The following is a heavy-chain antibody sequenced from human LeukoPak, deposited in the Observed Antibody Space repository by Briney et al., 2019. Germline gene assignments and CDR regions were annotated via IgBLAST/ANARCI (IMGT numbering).Heavy chain of an antibody. CDR2: ISGSGGST. J-gene: IGHJ4*02. V-gene: IGHV3-23*01. CDR3: AKPSSGWYNFDY. D-gene: IGHD6-19*01. Sequence: GGSLRLSCAASGFTFSSYAMNWVRQAPGKGLEWVSAISGSGGSTSYADSAKGRFTISRDNSKNTLYLQMNSLRAEDTAVYYCAKPSSGWYNFDYWGQGTLVTVSS. CDR1: GFTFSSYA.